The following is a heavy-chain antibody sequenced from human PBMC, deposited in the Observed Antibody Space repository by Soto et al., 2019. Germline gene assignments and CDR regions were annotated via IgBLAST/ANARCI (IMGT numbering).Heavy chain of an antibody. CDR3: ARDSLAGIDY. Sequence: EVQLVESGGGLVKPGGSLRLSCAASGFTFSSYSMNWVRQAPGKGLEWVSSISSSSSYIDYADSVKGRFTISRDNAKNSLYLQMNSLRAEDTAVFYCARDSLAGIDYWVQGTLVTVSS. CDR1: GFTFSSYS. D-gene: IGHD3-10*01. CDR2: ISSSSSYI. J-gene: IGHJ4*02. V-gene: IGHV3-21*01.